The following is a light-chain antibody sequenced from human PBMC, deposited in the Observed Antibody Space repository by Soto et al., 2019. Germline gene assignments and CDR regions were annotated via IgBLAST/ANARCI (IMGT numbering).Light chain of an antibody. CDR1: QDISHY. J-gene: IGKJ5*01. CDR3: QQYDDLPIT. CDR2: DAS. Sequence: EIQMTQSPSSLSAYVGDTVTITCQANQDISHYLNWYQQKPGKALKLLIYDASNLHPGVPSRFRGSGSGTEGSFNITSLQPEDVATYYCQQYDDLPITCGQGKRLEIK. V-gene: IGKV1-33*01.